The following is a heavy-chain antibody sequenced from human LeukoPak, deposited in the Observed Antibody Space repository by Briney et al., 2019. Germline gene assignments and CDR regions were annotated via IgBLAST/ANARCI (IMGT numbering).Heavy chain of an antibody. J-gene: IGHJ4*02. CDR1: GYTFTSYG. CDR3: ARKASIAAAGTGDDY. Sequence: ASVKVSCKASGYTFTSYGVSWVRQAPGQGLEWMGWISAYNGNTNYAQKLQGRVTMTTDTSTSTAYMELRSLRSDDTAVYYCARKASIAAAGTGDDYWGQGTLVTVSS. V-gene: IGHV1-18*01. D-gene: IGHD6-13*01. CDR2: ISAYNGNT.